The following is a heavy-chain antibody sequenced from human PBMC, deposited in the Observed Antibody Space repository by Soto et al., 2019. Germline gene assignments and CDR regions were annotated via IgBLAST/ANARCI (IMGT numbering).Heavy chain of an antibody. Sequence: SETLSLTCTVSGGSISSYYWSWIRQPPGKGLEWIGCIYYSGSTYYNPSLKSRVTISVDTSKNQFSLKLSSVTAADTAVYYCARGGTRWRFFDYWGQGTLVTVSS. CDR3: ARGGTRWRFFDY. J-gene: IGHJ4*02. V-gene: IGHV4-59*12. D-gene: IGHD3-16*01. CDR1: GGSISSYY. CDR2: IYYSGST.